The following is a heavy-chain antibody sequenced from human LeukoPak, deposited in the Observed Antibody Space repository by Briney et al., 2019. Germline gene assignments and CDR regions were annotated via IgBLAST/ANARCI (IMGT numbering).Heavy chain of an antibody. D-gene: IGHD6-19*01. CDR2: IKQDGSEK. J-gene: IGHJ5*02. CDR3: ARDLWRGNNGWLSWFDP. CDR1: GFTLSTYW. V-gene: IGHV3-7*01. Sequence: PGGSLRLSCAASGFTLSTYWMSWVRQAPGKGLEWVANIKQDGSEKYYVDSVKGRFTVSRDNANNSLYLQMNSLRAEDTAVYFCARDLWRGNNGWLSWFDPWGQGTLVTVSS.